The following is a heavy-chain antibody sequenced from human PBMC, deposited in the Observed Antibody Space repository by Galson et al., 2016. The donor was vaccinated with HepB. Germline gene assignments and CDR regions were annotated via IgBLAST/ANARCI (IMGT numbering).Heavy chain of an antibody. D-gene: IGHD3-10*01. CDR1: GYSFTSYW. Sequence: QSGAEVKKPGESLRISCKGSGYSFTSYWIGWVRQMPGKGLEWMGIIYPGDSDSRYSPAFQGQVTISADKSLRTAYLQWSSLKASDNAIYYCARRISLVRGAVRGMDVWGQGTTVTVSS. J-gene: IGHJ6*02. CDR3: ARRISLVRGAVRGMDV. CDR2: IYPGDSDS. V-gene: IGHV5-51*01.